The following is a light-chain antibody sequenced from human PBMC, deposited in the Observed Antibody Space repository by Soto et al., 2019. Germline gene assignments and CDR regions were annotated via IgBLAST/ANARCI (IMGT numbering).Light chain of an antibody. CDR2: KAS. Sequence: DIQMTQSPSTLSASVGDRVTITCRASQSISSWLAWYQQKPGKAPKLLIYKASNLQSGVPSRFSGSGSGTEFTLTISSLQPNDFAPYSYQQYNSNPYTFGQGTKLEIK. J-gene: IGKJ2*01. CDR1: QSISSW. V-gene: IGKV1-5*03. CDR3: QQYNSNPYT.